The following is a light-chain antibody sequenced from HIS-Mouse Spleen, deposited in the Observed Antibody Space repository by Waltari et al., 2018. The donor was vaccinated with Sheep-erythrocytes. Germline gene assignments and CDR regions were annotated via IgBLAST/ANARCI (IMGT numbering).Light chain of an antibody. CDR3: SSYTSSSTWV. CDR1: SSDVAGYTS. V-gene: IGLV2-14*01. J-gene: IGLJ3*02. Sequence: QSALTQPASVSGSPAPSITISCPGTSSDVAGYTSVSWYQQHPGKAPKLMIYEVSNRPSGVSNRFSGSKSGNTASLTISGLQAEDEAGYYCSSYTSSSTWVFGGGTKLTVL. CDR2: EVS.